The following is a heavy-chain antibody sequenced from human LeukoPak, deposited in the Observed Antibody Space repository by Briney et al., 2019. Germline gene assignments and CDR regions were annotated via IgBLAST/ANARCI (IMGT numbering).Heavy chain of an antibody. D-gene: IGHD5-18*01. CDR3: ARSQRGYSYGEH. V-gene: IGHV3-74*01. Sequence: GGSLRLSCAASGFSFSNYWMHWVRQVPGKGLVWVSRVDNDGSGTSYADSVKGRFTISRDNAKNTVYLQMNSLRAEYTAVYYCARSQRGYSYGEHWGQGTPVTVSS. CDR1: GFSFSNYW. J-gene: IGHJ4*02. CDR2: VDNDGSGT.